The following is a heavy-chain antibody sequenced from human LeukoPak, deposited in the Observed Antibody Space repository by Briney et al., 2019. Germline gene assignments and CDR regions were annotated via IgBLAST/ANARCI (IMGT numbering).Heavy chain of an antibody. CDR3: ARHRGMIVVADRKYYFDY. CDR1: GGSFTSYY. J-gene: IGHJ4*02. Sequence: KPSETLSLTCAVYGGSFTSYYWSWIRQPPGKGLEWIGEISHTGHTNYNPSLKSRVTISVDTSKNQFSLKLSSVTAADTAVYYCARHRGMIVVADRKYYFDYWGQGTLVTVSS. D-gene: IGHD3-22*01. V-gene: IGHV4-34*01. CDR2: ISHTGHT.